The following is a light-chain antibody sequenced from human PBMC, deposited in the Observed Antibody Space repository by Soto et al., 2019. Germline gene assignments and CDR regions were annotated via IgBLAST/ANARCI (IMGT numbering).Light chain of an antibody. Sequence: QSVLTQPPSASATPGQRVTISCSGSTSNIGSNSVYWYQQLPGAAPKLLIYRNNQRPSGVPDRFSGSKSDTSASLAISGLRSEDEADYYCAAWDDSLKGRVFGGGTKLTVL. J-gene: IGLJ3*02. CDR1: TSNIGSNS. CDR3: AAWDDSLKGRV. V-gene: IGLV1-47*01. CDR2: RNN.